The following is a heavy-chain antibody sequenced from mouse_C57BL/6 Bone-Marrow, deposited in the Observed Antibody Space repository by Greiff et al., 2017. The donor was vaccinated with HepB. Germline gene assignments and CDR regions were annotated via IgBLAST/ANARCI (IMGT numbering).Heavy chain of an antibody. CDR3: ASDYYGNFDY. Sequence: QVQLQQPGAELVMPGASVKLSCKASGYTFTSYWMHWVKQRPGQGLEWIGEIDPSDSYTNYNQKFKGKSTLTVDTSSSTAYMQLSSLTSEDSAVYYCASDYYGNFDYWGQGTTLTVSS. V-gene: IGHV1-69*01. CDR1: GYTFTSYW. J-gene: IGHJ2*01. CDR2: IDPSDSYT. D-gene: IGHD1-1*01.